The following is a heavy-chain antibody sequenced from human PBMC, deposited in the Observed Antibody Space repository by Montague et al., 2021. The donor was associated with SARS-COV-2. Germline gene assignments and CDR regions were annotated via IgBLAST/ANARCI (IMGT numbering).Heavy chain of an antibody. CDR2: IHYNGHK. Sequence: SETLSLTCNVSGVSISNYHWSWIRQPPGRGLEFIGYIHYNGHKNXKPFLQSRVTMSVDTSKNQVSLKLTSVTAADTAVYYCARHDNSGTYPMDVWGQGTTVTVSS. J-gene: IGHJ6*02. V-gene: IGHV4-59*08. CDR3: ARHDNSGTYPMDV. CDR1: GVSISNYH. D-gene: IGHD3-10*01.